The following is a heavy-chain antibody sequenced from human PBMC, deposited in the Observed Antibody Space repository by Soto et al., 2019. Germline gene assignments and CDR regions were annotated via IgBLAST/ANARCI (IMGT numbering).Heavy chain of an antibody. CDR1: GFTFSNFG. D-gene: IGHD1-1*01. Sequence: QVQVVESGGGVVQPGRSLRLSCVASGFTFSNFGMHWVRQAPGKGLEWVAVIWHDGKNKYYADSAKGRFTVSRDNSKNTLKSQKHSPPAENTAVYYGARVPVQDEAMDYWGQGTLVTVSS. V-gene: IGHV3-33*01. J-gene: IGHJ4*02. CDR3: ARVPVQDEAMDY. CDR2: IWHDGKNK.